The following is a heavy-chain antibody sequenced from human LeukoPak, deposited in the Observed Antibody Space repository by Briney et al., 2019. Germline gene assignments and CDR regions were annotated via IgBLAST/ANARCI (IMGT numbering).Heavy chain of an antibody. D-gene: IGHD1-26*01. CDR2: INGDGSYT. CDR1: EFTFSNYW. V-gene: IGHV3-74*01. CDR3: VRRVSSGTYYYFDY. J-gene: IGHJ4*02. Sequence: GGSLRLSCAASEFTFSNYWMNWVRQAPGKGLVWVSLINGDGSYTNYADSVKGRFTISRDDAKNTLYLQMNSLRAEDTAVYYCVRRVSSGTYYYFDYWGQGTLVTVSS.